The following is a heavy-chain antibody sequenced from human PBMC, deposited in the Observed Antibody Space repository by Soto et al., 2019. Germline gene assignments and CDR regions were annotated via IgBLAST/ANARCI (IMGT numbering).Heavy chain of an antibody. D-gene: IGHD2-15*01. V-gene: IGHV4-30-2*01. CDR1: GGSISSGGYS. J-gene: IGHJ4*02. CDR2: IYHSGST. CDR3: ARGKVVAAQQ. Sequence: QLQLQESGSGLVKPSQTLSLTCAVSGGSISSGGYSWSWIRQPPGKGLEWIGYIYHSGSTYYNPSLKGRVTLSVERAKNQFPLKLSSVTAADTAVYYCARGKVVAAQQWGQGTLVTVSS.